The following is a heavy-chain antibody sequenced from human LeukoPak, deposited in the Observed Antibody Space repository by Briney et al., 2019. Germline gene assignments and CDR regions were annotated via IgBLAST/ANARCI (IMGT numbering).Heavy chain of an antibody. V-gene: IGHV3-64*01. CDR3: ARVRGGSGRSYAADAFDI. Sequence: GGSLRLSCAASGFTFSNFAMHWVRQAPGKGLEYVSAISRNGGSTFYANSVKGRFTISRDNAKSTLYLQMNSLRADDTAVFYCARVRGGSGRSYAADAFDIWGQGTMVTVSS. CDR2: ISRNGGST. J-gene: IGHJ3*02. D-gene: IGHD1-26*01. CDR1: GFTFSNFA.